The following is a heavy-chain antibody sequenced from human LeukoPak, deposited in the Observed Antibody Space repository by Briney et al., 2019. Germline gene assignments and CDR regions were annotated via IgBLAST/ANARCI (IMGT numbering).Heavy chain of an antibody. J-gene: IGHJ3*02. CDR3: ARRSYYYDSSGSPAGDAFDI. V-gene: IGHV3-66*01. Sequence: PGGFLRLSCAASGFTVSNNYMSWVRQAPGKGLEWVSVIYSGGITYYADSVKGRFTISRDNSKNTLYLQMNSLRAGDTAVYYCARRSYYYDSSGSPAGDAFDIWGQGTMVTVSS. CDR1: GFTVSNNY. D-gene: IGHD3-22*01. CDR2: IYSGGIT.